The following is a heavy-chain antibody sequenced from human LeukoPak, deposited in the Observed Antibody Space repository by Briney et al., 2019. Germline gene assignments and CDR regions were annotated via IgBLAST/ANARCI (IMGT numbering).Heavy chain of an antibody. D-gene: IGHD1-26*01. CDR3: ARHNSGSYPAFDY. CDR2: IYYSGST. Sequence: PSETLSLTCTVSGGSISSYYWSWIRQPPGKGLEWIGYIYYSGSTNYNPSLKSRVTISVDTSKNQFSLKLSSVTAADTAVYYCARHNSGSYPAFDYWGQGTLVTVSS. V-gene: IGHV4-59*08. J-gene: IGHJ4*02. CDR1: GGSISSYY.